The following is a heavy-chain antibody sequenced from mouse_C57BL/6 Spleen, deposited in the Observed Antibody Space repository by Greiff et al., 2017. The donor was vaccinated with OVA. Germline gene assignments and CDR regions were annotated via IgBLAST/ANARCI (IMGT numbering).Heavy chain of an antibody. CDR2: ISDGGSYT. CDR3: SIDMGDGYYGGGAWFAY. J-gene: IGHJ3*01. V-gene: IGHV5-4*01. D-gene: IGHD2-3*01. Sequence: EVKLMESGGGLVKPGGSLKLSCAASGFTFSSYAMSWVRQTPEKRLGWVATISDGGSYTYYPDNVKGRFTISRDNAKNNLYLQMSHLKSEDTALYYCSIDMGDGYYGGGAWFAYWGQGTLVTVSA. CDR1: GFTFSSYA.